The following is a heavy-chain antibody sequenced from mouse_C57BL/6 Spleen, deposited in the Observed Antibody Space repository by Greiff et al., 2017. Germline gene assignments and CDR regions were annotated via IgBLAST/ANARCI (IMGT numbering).Heavy chain of an antibody. Sequence: QVQLQQSGAELARPGASVKMSCKASGYTFTSYTMHWVKQRPGQGLEWIGYINPSSGYTKYNQKFKDKATLTADKSSSTAYMQLSSLTSEDSAVYYCAREGDESYAMDYWGQGTSVTVSS. V-gene: IGHV1-4*01. CDR1: GYTFTSYT. J-gene: IGHJ4*01. CDR2: INPSSGYT. D-gene: IGHD3-3*01. CDR3: AREGDESYAMDY.